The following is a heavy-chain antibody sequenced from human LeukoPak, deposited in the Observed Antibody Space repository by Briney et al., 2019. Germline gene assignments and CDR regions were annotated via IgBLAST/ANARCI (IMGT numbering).Heavy chain of an antibody. CDR2: IKQDGSEK. V-gene: IGHV3-7*03. J-gene: IGHJ4*02. Sequence: GGSLRLSCAASGFIFSNYWMSWVRQAPGKGLEWVANIKQDGSEKYYVDSVKGRFTISRDNAKNSLYLQMNSLRAEDTAVYYCARVGDYGDYLFDYWGQGTLVTVSS. D-gene: IGHD4-17*01. CDR1: GFIFSNYW. CDR3: ARVGDYGDYLFDY.